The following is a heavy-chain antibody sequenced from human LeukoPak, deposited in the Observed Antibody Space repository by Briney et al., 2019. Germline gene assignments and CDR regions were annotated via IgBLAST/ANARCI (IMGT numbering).Heavy chain of an antibody. CDR3: ATEGGPRLGENWFDA. D-gene: IGHD3-9*01. V-gene: IGHV1-58*02. Sequence: SVKVSCKVSGFDFITSVMQWVRQARGQRLEWMGEIIVGRGNTKYAQKLQQRVTITRDRATNTVYMELSSLRSEDTDIYYCATEGGPRLGENWFDAWGQGTLVTVSS. CDR2: IIVGRGNT. CDR1: GFDFITSV. J-gene: IGHJ5*02.